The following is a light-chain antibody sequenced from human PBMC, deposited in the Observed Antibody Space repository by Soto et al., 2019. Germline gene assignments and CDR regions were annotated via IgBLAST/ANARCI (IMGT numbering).Light chain of an antibody. J-gene: IGKJ4*01. CDR2: KAS. CDR1: QTISSW. Sequence: DIQMTQSPSTLSGSVGDRVTITCRASQTISSWLAWYQQKPGKAPKLLIYKASTLKSGVPSRFSGSGSGTEFTLTINSLQPDDSATYYCQQLNSYPLTFGGGNKVDIK. V-gene: IGKV1-5*03. CDR3: QQLNSYPLT.